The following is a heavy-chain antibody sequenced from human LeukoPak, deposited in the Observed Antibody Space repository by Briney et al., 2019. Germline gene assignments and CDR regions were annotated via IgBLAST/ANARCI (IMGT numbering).Heavy chain of an antibody. J-gene: IGHJ4*02. V-gene: IGHV1-2*04. D-gene: IGHD5-18*01. Sequence: ASVKVSCKASGYTFTGYYMHWVRQAPGQELEWMGWINPNSGGTNYAQEFQGWVTMTRDTSVSTAYMELSRPRSDDTAVYYCARDRGYSYGLVFFDYWGQGTLVTVSS. CDR3: ARDRGYSYGLVFFDY. CDR2: INPNSGGT. CDR1: GYTFTGYY.